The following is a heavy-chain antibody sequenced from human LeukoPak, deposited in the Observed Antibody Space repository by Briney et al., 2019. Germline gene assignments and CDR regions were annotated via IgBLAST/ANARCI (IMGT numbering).Heavy chain of an antibody. V-gene: IGHV4-59*01. J-gene: IGHJ4*02. D-gene: IGHD3-10*01. CDR1: GGSISSYY. CDR3: ARSENMIRGVIAYS. Sequence: PSETLSLTCTVSGGSISSYYWSWIRQPPGKGLEWIGYIYYSGSTNYNPSLKSRVTISVDTSKNQVSLQLSSVTAADTAFYYCARSENMIRGVIAYSWGQGTLVTVSS. CDR2: IYYSGST.